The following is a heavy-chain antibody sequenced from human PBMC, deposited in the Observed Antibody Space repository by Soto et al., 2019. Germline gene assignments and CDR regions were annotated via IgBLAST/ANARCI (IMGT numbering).Heavy chain of an antibody. J-gene: IGHJ4*02. D-gene: IGHD1-26*01. Sequence: PSETLSLTCSVSGASTVSHYHWTWIRQPPGKGLEWMGYIFNSGTTFYNPSLTSRLSISMDTSGNHFSLELRSVTAAATAVYYCALALGPTTGLDYWGQGTLVTVSS. V-gene: IGHV4-31*02. CDR3: ALALGPTTGLDY. CDR1: GASTVSHYH. CDR2: IFNSGTT.